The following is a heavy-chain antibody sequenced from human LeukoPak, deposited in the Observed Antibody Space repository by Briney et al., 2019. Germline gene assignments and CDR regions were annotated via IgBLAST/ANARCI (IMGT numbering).Heavy chain of an antibody. CDR2: IYTSGST. Sequence: PSETLSLTCTISGGSISSGSYYWSWIRQPAGKGLEWIGRIYTSGSTNYNPSLKSRVTISVDTSKNQFSLKLSSVTAADTAVYYCASTPRGYKYGSGSYDYWGQGTLVTVSS. J-gene: IGHJ4*02. CDR3: ASTPRGYKYGSGSYDY. CDR1: GGSISSGSYY. V-gene: IGHV4-61*02. D-gene: IGHD3-10*01.